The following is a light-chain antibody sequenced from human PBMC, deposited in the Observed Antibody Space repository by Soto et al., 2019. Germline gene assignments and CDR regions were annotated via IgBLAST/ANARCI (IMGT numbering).Light chain of an antibody. CDR3: LLYYGGAQGV. CDR2: STT. CDR1: TGAVTSGYY. Sequence: QTVVTQEPSLTVSPGGTVTLTCASSTGAVTSGYYPNWLQQKLGQAPRTLIYSTTNTHSWTPARFSGSLLGGKAALTLSGVQPEDEAEYYCLLYYGGAQGVFGGGTKVTVL. V-gene: IGLV7-43*01. J-gene: IGLJ3*02.